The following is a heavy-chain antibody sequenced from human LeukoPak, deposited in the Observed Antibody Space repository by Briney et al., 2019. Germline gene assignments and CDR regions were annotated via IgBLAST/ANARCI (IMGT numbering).Heavy chain of an antibody. Sequence: AGSLRLSCAASGFTFSSYGMHWVRQAPGKGLEWVALISYDGSNKYYADSVKGRFTISRDTSKNTLYLQMNSLRAEDTAVYYCAKDWVGGSYHDAFDIWGQGTMFTASS. J-gene: IGHJ3*02. CDR3: AKDWVGGSYHDAFDI. D-gene: IGHD1-26*01. CDR2: ISYDGSNK. CDR1: GFTFSSYG. V-gene: IGHV3-30*18.